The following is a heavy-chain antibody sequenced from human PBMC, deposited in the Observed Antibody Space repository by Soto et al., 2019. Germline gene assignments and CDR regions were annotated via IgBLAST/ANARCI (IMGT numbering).Heavy chain of an antibody. V-gene: IGHV3-30*18. CDR3: AKDKRHAFDI. Sequence: QVQLVESGGGVVQPGRSLRLSCAASGFTFSSYGMHWVRQAPGQGLEWVAVISYDGSNKYYADSVKGRFTISRDNSKNTLYLQMNSLRAEDTAVYYCAKDKRHAFDIWGQGTMVTVSS. CDR1: GFTFSSYG. J-gene: IGHJ3*02. CDR2: ISYDGSNK.